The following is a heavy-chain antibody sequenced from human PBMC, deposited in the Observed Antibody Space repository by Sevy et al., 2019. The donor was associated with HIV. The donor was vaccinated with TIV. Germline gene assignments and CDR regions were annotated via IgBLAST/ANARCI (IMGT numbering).Heavy chain of an antibody. Sequence: GESLKISCKGSGYSFTSYWIAWVRQMPGKGLEWMGIIYPGDSDTRYSPSFQGQVTISADKSISTAYLQWSSLKASDTAMYYCARVAYCGGDCYMYFDYWGQGTLVTVSS. CDR3: ARVAYCGGDCYMYFDY. CDR2: IYPGDSDT. J-gene: IGHJ4*02. V-gene: IGHV5-51*01. D-gene: IGHD2-21*02. CDR1: GYSFTSYW.